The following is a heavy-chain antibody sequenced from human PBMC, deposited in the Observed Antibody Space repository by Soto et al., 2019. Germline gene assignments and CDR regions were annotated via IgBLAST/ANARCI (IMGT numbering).Heavy chain of an antibody. J-gene: IGHJ6*02. Sequence: QAQLVESGGGLVKPGGSLRLSCAASGFSFSEHYMSWIRQSPGKGFEWVSYTTPSGGDTFYTDSVKGRFTISRNKAMRSVDLHMNSLTVEDTAVYYCARGHYGLEVWGQGTTVTVSS. CDR1: GFSFSEHY. V-gene: IGHV3-11*01. CDR3: ARGHYGLEV. CDR2: TTPSGGDT.